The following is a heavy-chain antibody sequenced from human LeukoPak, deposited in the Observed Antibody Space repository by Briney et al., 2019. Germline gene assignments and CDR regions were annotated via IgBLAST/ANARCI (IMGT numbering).Heavy chain of an antibody. CDR3: VRSLLGGSGFDY. D-gene: IGHD2-15*01. J-gene: IGHJ4*02. CDR2: ISTYNANT. V-gene: IGHV1-18*01. CDR1: GDTFTSYG. Sequence: ASVKVSCKAYGDTFTSYGISWVRQAPGQGLEWMGWISTYNANTNYAQKFQGRVTMTTDTSTSTAYMELRSLRSDDTAVYYCVRSLLGGSGFDYWGQGTLVTVSS.